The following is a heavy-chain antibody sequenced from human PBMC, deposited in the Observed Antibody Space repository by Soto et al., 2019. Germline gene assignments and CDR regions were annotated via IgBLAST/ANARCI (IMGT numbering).Heavy chain of an antibody. V-gene: IGHV1-2*02. CDR1: GYTFTGYY. CDR2: INPNSGGT. D-gene: IGHD2-15*01. CDR3: ARYRQVVAATRVFYYGMDV. J-gene: IGHJ6*02. Sequence: ASVKVSCKASGYTFTGYYMHWVRQAPGQGLEWMGWINPNSGGTNYAQKFQGRVTMTRDTSISTAYMELSRLRSDDTAVYYCARYRQVVAATRVFYYGMDVWGQGTTVTVSS.